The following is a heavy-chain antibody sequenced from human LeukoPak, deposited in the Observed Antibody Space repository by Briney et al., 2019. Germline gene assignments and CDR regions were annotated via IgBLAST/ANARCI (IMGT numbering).Heavy chain of an antibody. CDR2: FDPENGET. Sequence: GASVKVSCKVSGYTLTELSMHWVRQAPGKGLEWMGSFDPENGETLYAQEFQGRVTLTEDTSADTAYMELISLRSEDTAVYYCTRSAVVLPYYFDYWGQGTLVTASS. J-gene: IGHJ4*02. D-gene: IGHD3-22*01. CDR1: GYTLTELS. V-gene: IGHV1-24*01. CDR3: TRSAVVLPYYFDY.